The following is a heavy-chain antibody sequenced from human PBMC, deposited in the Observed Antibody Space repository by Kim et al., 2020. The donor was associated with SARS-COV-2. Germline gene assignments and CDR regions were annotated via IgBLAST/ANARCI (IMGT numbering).Heavy chain of an antibody. J-gene: IGHJ4*01. D-gene: IGHD3-22*01. CDR3: AKDFLYYYDSSGYLDY. CDR2: ISYDGSNK. CDR1: GFTFSSYG. Sequence: GGSLRLSCAASGFTFSSYGMHWVRQAPGKGLEWVAVISYDGSNKYYADSVKGRFTISRDNSKNTLYLQMNSLRAEDTAVYYYAKDFLYYYDSSGYLDYWG. V-gene: IGHV3-30*18.